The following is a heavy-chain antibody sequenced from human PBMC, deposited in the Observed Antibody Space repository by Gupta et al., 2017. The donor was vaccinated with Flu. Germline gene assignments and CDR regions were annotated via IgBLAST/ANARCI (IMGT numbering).Heavy chain of an antibody. V-gene: IGHV1-69*01. D-gene: IGHD3-9*01. CDR3: ARDLKGXLXYNVLTXGASGLHYYYMDV. CDR2: IIPMFGTA. Sequence: QGLGWMGGIIPMFGTADYAQKFQGRVTITADESTSTAYMELHSLTSEDTAVYYCARDLKGXLXYNVLTXGASGLHYYYMDVWGNGTTVTVSS. J-gene: IGHJ6*03.